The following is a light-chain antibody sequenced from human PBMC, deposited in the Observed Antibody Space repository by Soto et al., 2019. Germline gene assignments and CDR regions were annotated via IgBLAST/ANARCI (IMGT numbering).Light chain of an antibody. CDR2: DVS. Sequence: QSALTQPASVSGSPGQSITISCTGTSSDVGGYNYVSWYQQHPSKAPKLMIYDVSDRPSGVSNRFSGSKSGNTASLTISGLQAEDEADYYCSSYTSSRGFVFGTGTKLTVL. V-gene: IGLV2-14*01. J-gene: IGLJ1*01. CDR1: SSDVGGYNY. CDR3: SSYTSSRGFV.